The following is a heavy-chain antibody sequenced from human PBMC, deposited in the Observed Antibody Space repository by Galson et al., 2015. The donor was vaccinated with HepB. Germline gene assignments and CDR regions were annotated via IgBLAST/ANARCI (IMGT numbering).Heavy chain of an antibody. CDR1: GFSFNYFP. D-gene: IGHD4-17*01. CDR3: VRPRGAGAGDYQNWYFDL. Sequence: SLRLSCAASGFSFNYFPMHWVRQAPGKGLVWVAVISYTGSYTGYADFGRGRFTISRDNSKNALYLQMNSLRVDDTALYYCVRPRGAGAGDYQNWYFDLWGRGTLVTVSS. V-gene: IGHV3-30-3*01. CDR2: ISYTGSYT. J-gene: IGHJ2*01.